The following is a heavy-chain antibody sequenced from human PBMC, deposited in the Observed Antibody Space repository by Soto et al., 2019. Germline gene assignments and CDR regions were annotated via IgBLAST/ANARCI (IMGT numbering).Heavy chain of an antibody. D-gene: IGHD6-19*01. J-gene: IGHJ5*02. CDR3: ASLPISRPIAVAEDNWFDP. Sequence: QLQLQESGPGLVKPSETLSLTCTVSGGSISSSSYYWGWIRQPPGKGLEWIGSIYYSGSTYYNPSLKSRVTLSVHTSKTQFSLTLSPLTAADTAVYYCASLPISRPIAVAEDNWFDPWGQGTLVTVSS. CDR1: GGSISSSSYY. CDR2: IYYSGST. V-gene: IGHV4-39*01.